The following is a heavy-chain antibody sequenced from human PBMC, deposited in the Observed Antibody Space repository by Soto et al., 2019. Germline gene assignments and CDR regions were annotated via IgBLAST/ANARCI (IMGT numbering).Heavy chain of an antibody. Sequence: GSLRLSCAASGFTVSTNYMAWVRQAPGKGLEWVSVIFDSGSTLSADSVKDRVSTSRDTSKNMVYLQMSSLRAEDTAVYYCARDKYCSDGRCYGFLDYWGQGALVTVSS. V-gene: IGHV3-66*01. CDR3: ARDKYCSDGRCYGFLDY. CDR2: IFDSGST. D-gene: IGHD2-15*01. CDR1: GFTVSTNY. J-gene: IGHJ4*02.